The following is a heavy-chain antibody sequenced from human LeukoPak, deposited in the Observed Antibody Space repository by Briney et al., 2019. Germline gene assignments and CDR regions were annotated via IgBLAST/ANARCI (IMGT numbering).Heavy chain of an antibody. CDR2: ISSGGSTI. J-gene: IGHJ4*02. CDR3: ARDSGPGYSSSWYDY. CDR1: GFTFSSYE. Sequence: PGGSLRLSCAVSGFTFSSYEMNWVRQAPGKGLEWVSYISSGGSTIYYADSVKGRFTISRDNAKNSLYLQMNSLRAEDTAVYYCARDSGPGYSSSWYDYWGQGTLVTVSS. D-gene: IGHD6-13*01. V-gene: IGHV3-48*03.